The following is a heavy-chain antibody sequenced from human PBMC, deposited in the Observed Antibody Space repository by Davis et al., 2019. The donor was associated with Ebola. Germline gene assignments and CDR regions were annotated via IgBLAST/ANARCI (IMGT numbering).Heavy chain of an antibody. CDR1: GGSISSSSYY. Sequence: MPSETLSLTCTVSGGSISSSSYYWGWIRQPPGKGLEWIGSIYYSGSTYYNPSLKSRVTISVDTSKNQFSLKLSSVTAADTAVYYCACMERRITMVRCDWGQGTLVTVSS. CDR3: ACMERRITMVRCD. V-gene: IGHV4-39*01. CDR2: IYYSGST. D-gene: IGHD3-10*01. J-gene: IGHJ4*02.